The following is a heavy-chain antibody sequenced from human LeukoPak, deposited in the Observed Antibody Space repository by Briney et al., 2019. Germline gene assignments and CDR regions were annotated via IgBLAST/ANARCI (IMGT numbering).Heavy chain of an antibody. CDR3: AKETAPAAIQPQYFQH. V-gene: IGHV3-23*01. D-gene: IGHD2-2*01. CDR2: ISGSGGST. Sequence: PGGSLRLSCAASGFTFSSYSMGWVRQAPGKGLEWVSAISGSGGSTYYADSVKGRFTISRDNSKNTLYLQMNSLRAEDTAVYYCAKETAPAAIQPQYFQHWGQGTLVTVSS. J-gene: IGHJ1*01. CDR1: GFTFSSYS.